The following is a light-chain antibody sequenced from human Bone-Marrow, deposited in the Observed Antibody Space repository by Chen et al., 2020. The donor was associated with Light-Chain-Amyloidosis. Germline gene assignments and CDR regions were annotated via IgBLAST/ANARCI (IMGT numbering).Light chain of an antibody. CDR2: GNN. CDR3: AAWDDSLTGVV. Sequence: QSVLTQPPSASGTPGQRVTISCSGGSSNIGSNSLNWYQHLPGTAPKLLIYGNNQRPSGVPSRVSGSKFATSASRAIRGLQSEDEADDYCAAWDDSLTGVVAGGGTKLTGL. V-gene: IGLV1-44*01. J-gene: IGLJ2*01. CDR1: SSNIGSNS.